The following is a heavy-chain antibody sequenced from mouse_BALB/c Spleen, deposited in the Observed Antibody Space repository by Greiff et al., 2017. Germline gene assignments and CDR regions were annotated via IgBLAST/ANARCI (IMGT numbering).Heavy chain of an antibody. J-gene: IGHJ2*01. V-gene: IGHV5-6-2*01. CDR2: INSNGGSN. CDR1: GFTFSSYY. Sequence: EVMLVESGGGLVKLGGSLKLSCAASGFTFSSYYMSWVRQTPEKRLELVAAINSNGGSNYYPDTVKGRFTISRDNAKNTLYLQMSSLKSEDTALYYCARHDYGSFDYWGQGTTLTVSS. D-gene: IGHD1-1*01. CDR3: ARHDYGSFDY.